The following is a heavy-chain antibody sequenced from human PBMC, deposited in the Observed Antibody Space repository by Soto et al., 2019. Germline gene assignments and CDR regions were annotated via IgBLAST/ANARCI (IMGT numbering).Heavy chain of an antibody. CDR1: GGSISGKGYY. CDR2: IYYRGST. V-gene: IGHV4-39*01. CDR3: ARQPKGSSSSGLGNWFDP. D-gene: IGHD6-6*01. J-gene: IGHJ5*02. Sequence: PSETLSLTCTVSGGSISGKGYYWGWIRQPPGKGLEWIGSIYYRGSTYDNPSLKSRVTIFIDTSKNQFSLRLTSVTAADTALYYCARQPKGSSSSGLGNWFDPWGLGILVSVAS.